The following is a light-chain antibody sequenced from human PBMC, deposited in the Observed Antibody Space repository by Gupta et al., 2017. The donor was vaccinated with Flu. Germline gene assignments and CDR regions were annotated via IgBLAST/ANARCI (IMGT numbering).Light chain of an antibody. Sequence: DIQITHSPSSLSASVGDRVTITGRASQSISTYLNWYQQKPGKAPKLLIYAASSLQSGVPSRFSGSGSGTDFTLTISRLQPEDFATYYCQQRDSTPRTFGGGTKVEIK. J-gene: IGKJ4*01. V-gene: IGKV1-39*01. CDR1: QSISTY. CDR3: QQRDSTPRT. CDR2: AAS.